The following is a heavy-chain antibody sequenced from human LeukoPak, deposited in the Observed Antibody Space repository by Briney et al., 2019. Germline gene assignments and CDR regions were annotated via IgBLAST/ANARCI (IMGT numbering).Heavy chain of an antibody. V-gene: IGHV3-33*01. CDR3: ARAPTVCSYGSSGGYYFDY. CDR2: LWYDGSNK. J-gene: IGHJ4*02. CDR1: GFTPSSYG. Sequence: GGSLRLSCAPSGFTPSSYGMHWVRQAPGKGLEWVAVLWYDGSNKNYPDSVKGRFTISRDNSKNTLYLEVNSLRAEDTAVYYCARAPTVCSYGSSGGYYFDYWGQGTLVTVSS. D-gene: IGHD5-18*01.